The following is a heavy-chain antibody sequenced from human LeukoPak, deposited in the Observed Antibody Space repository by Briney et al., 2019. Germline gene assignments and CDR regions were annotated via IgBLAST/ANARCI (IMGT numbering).Heavy chain of an antibody. CDR3: ARDDSDVRIVATVSREGDYFDY. CDR2: ISDDGGKK. Sequence: GGSQRLSCAASGFTFNPYAMHWVRQAPGQGLEGVAVISDDGGKKYYAHSVKGRFTISRDNSKNMLYMQMNSLRPEDTAVFYCARDDSDVRIVATVSREGDYFDYWGQGTLVTVSS. CDR1: GFTFNPYA. V-gene: IGHV3-30*04. D-gene: IGHD5-12*01. J-gene: IGHJ4*02.